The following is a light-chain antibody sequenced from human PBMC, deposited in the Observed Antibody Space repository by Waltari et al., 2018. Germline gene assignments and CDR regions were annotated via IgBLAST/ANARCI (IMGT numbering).Light chain of an antibody. V-gene: IGLV2-14*03. J-gene: IGLJ2*01. CDR1: SIDVGGYNF. CDR2: DVT. Sequence: QSALTQPASVSGSPGQSVTISCTGTSIDVGGYNFFSWYQQHPGKAPKLMIFDVTYRPSGISTRFSGSKSGNTASLTISGLQADDEADYYCMSYTSSHTIIFGGGTKLTVL. CDR3: MSYTSSHTII.